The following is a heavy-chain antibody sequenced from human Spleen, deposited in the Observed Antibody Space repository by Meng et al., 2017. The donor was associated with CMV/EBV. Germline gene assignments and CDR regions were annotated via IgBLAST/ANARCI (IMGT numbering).Heavy chain of an antibody. V-gene: IGHV1-69*12. Sequence: QAQLVGSGAGGREPGSSGKVSCKASGGTFSSYAISWVRQAPGQGLEWMGGIIPIFGTANYAQKFQGRVTITADESTSTAYMELSSLRSEDTAVYYCASLPVDTAMVPFDLWGRGTLVTVSS. D-gene: IGHD5-18*01. CDR3: ASLPVDTAMVPFDL. CDR1: GGTFSSYA. CDR2: IIPIFGTA. J-gene: IGHJ2*01.